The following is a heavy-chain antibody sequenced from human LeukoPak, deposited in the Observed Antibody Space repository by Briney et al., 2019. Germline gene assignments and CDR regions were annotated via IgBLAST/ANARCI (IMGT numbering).Heavy chain of an antibody. CDR3: ARDPTSMVRGVINDL. CDR2: IYTSGST. Sequence: SETLSLTCTVSGGSISSYYWSWIRQPAGKGLEWIGRIYTSGSTNYNPSLKSRVTMSVDTSKNQFSLKLSSVTAADTAVYYCARDPTSMVRGVINDLWGRGTLVTVSS. V-gene: IGHV4-4*07. D-gene: IGHD3-10*01. CDR1: GGSISSYY. J-gene: IGHJ2*01.